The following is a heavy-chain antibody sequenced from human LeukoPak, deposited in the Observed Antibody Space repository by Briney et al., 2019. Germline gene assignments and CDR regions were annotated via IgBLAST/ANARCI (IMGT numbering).Heavy chain of an antibody. D-gene: IGHD6-19*01. Sequence: HVASVKVSCKSSGYTFNSYGISWVRQAPGQGLEWMGWIGAYNGNTNYAQKLQGRVTMTTDTSTSTAYMELRSLRSDDTAVYYCARAGLSIAVATDYWGQGTLVTVSS. V-gene: IGHV1-18*01. CDR3: ARAGLSIAVATDY. J-gene: IGHJ4*02. CDR2: IGAYNGNT. CDR1: GYTFNSYG.